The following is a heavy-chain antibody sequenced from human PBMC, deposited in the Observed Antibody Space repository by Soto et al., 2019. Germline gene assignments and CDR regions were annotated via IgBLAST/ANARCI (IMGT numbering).Heavy chain of an antibody. CDR1: GYMFISYG. Sequence: ASVKVSCKASGYMFISYGINWVRQAPGQGLEWMGWISAYNGNTKYAQNLQGRVTMTTDTSTSTAYVEMRGLRSDDTAVYYCVRDLDGSGSYYTDYWGPGTLVTVSS. J-gene: IGHJ4*01. D-gene: IGHD3-10*01. CDR2: ISAYNGNT. CDR3: VRDLDGSGSYYTDY. V-gene: IGHV1-18*01.